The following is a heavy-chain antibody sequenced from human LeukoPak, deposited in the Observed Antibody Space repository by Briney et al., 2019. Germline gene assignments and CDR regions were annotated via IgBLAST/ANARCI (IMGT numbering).Heavy chain of an antibody. J-gene: IGHJ4*02. Sequence: GGSLRLSCAASGFTFSSYEMNWVRQAPGKGLEWVSYISGSGTTIYYADSVKGRFTMSRDNAKNSVYLQMNSLRAEDTAVYYCARDETPYYWGQGTLVTVSS. CDR3: ARDETPYY. D-gene: IGHD4-23*01. V-gene: IGHV3-48*03. CDR2: ISGSGTTI. CDR1: GFTFSSYE.